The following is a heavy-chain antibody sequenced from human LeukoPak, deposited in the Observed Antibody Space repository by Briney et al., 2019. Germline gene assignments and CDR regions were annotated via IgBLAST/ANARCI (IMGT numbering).Heavy chain of an antibody. D-gene: IGHD6-6*01. V-gene: IGHV3-7*01. CDR1: GFTFSSYW. CDR2: IKQDGSDK. Sequence: GSLRLSCAASGFTFSSYWMSWVRQAPGKGLEWVANIKQDGSDKYYVDSVKGRFTISRDNAKNSLYLQMNSLRAEDTAVYYCARDDTTSSFDYWGQGTLVTASS. J-gene: IGHJ4*02. CDR3: ARDDTTSSFDY.